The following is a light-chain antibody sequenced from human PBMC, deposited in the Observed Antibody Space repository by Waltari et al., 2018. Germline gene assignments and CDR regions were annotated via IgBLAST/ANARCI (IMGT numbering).Light chain of an antibody. CDR2: AAS. Sequence: DIQMTQSPSSLSASVGDRVTITCRASQSISSYLNWYQQKPGKAPNLLIYAASSLQSGVPSRFSGSGSGTDFTLTISSLQPEDFATYYCQQSYGTSLSFGGGTKVEIK. V-gene: IGKV1-39*01. CDR1: QSISSY. CDR3: QQSYGTSLS. J-gene: IGKJ4*01.